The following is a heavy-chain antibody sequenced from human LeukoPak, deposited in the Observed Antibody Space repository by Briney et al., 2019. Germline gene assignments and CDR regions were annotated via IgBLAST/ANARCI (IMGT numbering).Heavy chain of an antibody. CDR2: IHYSGKT. Sequence: PPETLSLTCSVAGGSISRSSYYWGWIRQPPGKGLEWIGNIHYSGKTYYNPSLKSRVTISIDTSKNQFSLKLSSVTAADTAVYSCAKVGGLAVAGTDNWMDPWGQGTLVTVSS. CDR1: GGSISRSSYY. CDR3: AKVGGLAVAGTDNWMDP. D-gene: IGHD6-19*01. J-gene: IGHJ5*02. V-gene: IGHV4-39*02.